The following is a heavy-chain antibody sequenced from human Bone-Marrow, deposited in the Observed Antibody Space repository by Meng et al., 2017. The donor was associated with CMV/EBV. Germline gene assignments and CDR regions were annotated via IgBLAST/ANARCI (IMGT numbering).Heavy chain of an antibody. CDR3: ARFYDFWSGYYWGWLDP. D-gene: IGHD3-3*01. V-gene: IGHV4-34*01. CDR2: INHSGST. J-gene: IGHJ5*02. CDR1: GGSFSGYY. Sequence: SETLSLTCAVYGGSFSGYYWSWIRQPPGKGLEWIGEINHSGSTNYNPSLESRVTISVDTSKNQFSLKLSSVTAADTAVYYCARFYDFWSGYYWGWLDPWGQGTLVTVSS.